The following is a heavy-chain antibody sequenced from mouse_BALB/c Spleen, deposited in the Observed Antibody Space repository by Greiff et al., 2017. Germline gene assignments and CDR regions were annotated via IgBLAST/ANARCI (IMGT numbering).Heavy chain of an antibody. CDR3: ARHLDSAYNWFAY. J-gene: IGHJ3*01. CDR2: ISNGGGST. Sequence: DVKLVESGGGLVQPGGSLKLSCAASGFTFSSYTMSWVRQTPEKRLEWVAYISNGGGSTYYPDTLKGRFTISRDNAKNTLYLQLSSLKSEDTTMYCCARHLDSAYNWFAYWGQGTLVTVSA. V-gene: IGHV5-12-2*01. CDR1: GFTFSSYT. D-gene: IGHD3-2*01.